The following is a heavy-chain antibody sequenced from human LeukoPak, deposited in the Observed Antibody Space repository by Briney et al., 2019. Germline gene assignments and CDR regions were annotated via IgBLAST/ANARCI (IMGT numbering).Heavy chain of an antibody. CDR2: IYYSGST. CDR1: GGSISSSSYY. D-gene: IGHD3-22*01. CDR3: ASGDSSGYYYTLDY. Sequence: SETLSLTCTVSGGSISSSSYYWDWIRQPPGKGLEWIGSIYYSGSTYYNPSLKSRVTISVDTSKNQFSLKLSSVTAADTAVYYCASGDSSGYYYTLDYWGQGTLVTVSS. J-gene: IGHJ4*02. V-gene: IGHV4-39*01.